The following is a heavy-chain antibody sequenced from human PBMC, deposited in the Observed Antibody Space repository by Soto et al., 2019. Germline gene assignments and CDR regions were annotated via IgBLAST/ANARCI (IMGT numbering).Heavy chain of an antibody. D-gene: IGHD2-8*01. CDR2: IIPIFSTT. J-gene: IGHJ4*02. V-gene: IGHV1-69*13. CDR3: ARTPVVTVYYCDY. Sequence: SVKVSCKASGGTFSSYGISWVRQAPGQGLEWMGGIIPIFSTTNYAQKFQGRVTITADESTSTAYMELSSLRSEDTAVYYCARTPVVTVYYCDYWGQGTLVTVSS. CDR1: GGTFSSYG.